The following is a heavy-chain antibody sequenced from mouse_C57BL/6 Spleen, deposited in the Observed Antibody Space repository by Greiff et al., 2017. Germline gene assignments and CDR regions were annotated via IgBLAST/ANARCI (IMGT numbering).Heavy chain of an antibody. Sequence: EVKVVESGGGLVKPGGSLKLSCAASGFTFSSYAMSWVRQTPEKRLEWVATISDGGSYTYYPDNVKGRFTISRDNAKNNLYLQMSHLKSEDTAMXYCARDRLSSLAWFAYWGQGTLVTVSA. CDR3: ARDRLSSLAWFAY. CDR1: GFTFSSYA. V-gene: IGHV5-4*01. J-gene: IGHJ3*01. D-gene: IGHD1-1*01. CDR2: ISDGGSYT.